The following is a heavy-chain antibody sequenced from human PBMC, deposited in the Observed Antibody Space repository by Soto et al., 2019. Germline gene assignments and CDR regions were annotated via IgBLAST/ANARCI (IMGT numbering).Heavy chain of an antibody. V-gene: IGHV3-30-3*01. Sequence: PGGSLRLSCAASGFTFSSYAMHWVRQAPGKGLEWVAVISYDGSNKYYADSVKGRFTISRDNSKNTLYLQMNSLRAEDTAVYYCARDFMPYCSSTSCSPAGYWGQGTLVTVSS. CDR3: ARDFMPYCSSTSCSPAGY. CDR1: GFTFSSYA. D-gene: IGHD2-2*01. J-gene: IGHJ4*02. CDR2: ISYDGSNK.